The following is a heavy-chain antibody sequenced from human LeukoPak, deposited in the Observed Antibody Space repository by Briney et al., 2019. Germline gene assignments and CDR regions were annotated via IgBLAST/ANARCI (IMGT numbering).Heavy chain of an antibody. CDR1: GLTLSNAW. D-gene: IGHD3-22*01. V-gene: IGHV3-15*01. CDR2: IKSKTDGGTT. CDR3: TTEHGTVIVVPRRY. J-gene: IGHJ4*02. Sequence: GGSLRLSCAASGLTLSNAWMNWVRQAPGKGLEWVGLIKSKTDGGTTDYAAPVKGRFTISRDDSKNTLYLQMNSLKTEDTAVYYCTTEHGTVIVVPRRYWGQGTLVTVSS.